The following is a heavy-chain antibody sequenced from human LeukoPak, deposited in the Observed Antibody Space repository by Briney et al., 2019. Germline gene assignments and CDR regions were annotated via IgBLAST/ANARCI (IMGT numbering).Heavy chain of an antibody. V-gene: IGHV3-48*03. J-gene: IGHJ4*02. CDR2: ISSSGRSI. CDR3: ARDDSAWYAY. CDR1: GFTFRSYE. D-gene: IGHD6-19*01. Sequence: GGSLRLSCAASGFTFRSYEMNWVRQAPGKGLEWVSYISSSGRSIYYADSVKGRFTISRDNAKNSLYLQMNSLRAEDTAVYYCARDDSAWYAYWGPGTLVTVSS.